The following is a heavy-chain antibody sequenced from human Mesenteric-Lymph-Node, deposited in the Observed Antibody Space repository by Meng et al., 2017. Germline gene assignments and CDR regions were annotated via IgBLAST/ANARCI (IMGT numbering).Heavy chain of an antibody. J-gene: IGHJ4*02. CDR3: ARRRGGSGRDC. Sequence: LQLQELGPGLVKPSETLSFTCTVSGGSISSNGYYWDWVRQPPGKGLEWIGAIYHSGSTSYNPSLQSRVTMFVDTSKNQFSLMLTSVTATDTAVYYCARRRGGSGRDCWGQGTLVTVSS. V-gene: IGHV4-39*01. D-gene: IGHD3-10*01. CDR2: IYHSGST. CDR1: GGSISSNGYY.